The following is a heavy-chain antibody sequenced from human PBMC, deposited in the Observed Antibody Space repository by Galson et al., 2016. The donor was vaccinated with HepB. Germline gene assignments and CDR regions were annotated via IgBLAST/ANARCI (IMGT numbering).Heavy chain of an antibody. J-gene: IGHJ4*02. CDR2: DSMDGRRK. V-gene: IGHV3-30*18. D-gene: IGHD2/OR15-2a*01. CDR1: GFTFSNYG. Sequence: SLRLSCAASGFTFSNYGMHWVRQAPGKGLEWVAADSMDGRRKFYADSVEGRFTISRDNSNSMLFLQMSSLRADDTAVYYCAKRHEYCPPVGCSVDSWGQGTLVSVSS. CDR3: AKRHEYCPPVGCSVDS.